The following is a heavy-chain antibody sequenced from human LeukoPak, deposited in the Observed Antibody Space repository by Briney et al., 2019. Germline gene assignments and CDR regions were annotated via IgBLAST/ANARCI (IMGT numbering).Heavy chain of an antibody. D-gene: IGHD3-10*01. V-gene: IGHV3-48*01. CDR2: ISSSSSTI. CDR3: AKGTDYYGSGSDFDY. J-gene: IGHJ4*02. CDR1: GFTFSSYS. Sequence: GGSLRLSCAATGFTFSSYSMNWVRQAPGKGLEWVSYISSSSSTIYYADSVKGRCTISRDNAKNSLYLQMNSLRAEDTAVYYCAKGTDYYGSGSDFDYWGQGTLVTVSS.